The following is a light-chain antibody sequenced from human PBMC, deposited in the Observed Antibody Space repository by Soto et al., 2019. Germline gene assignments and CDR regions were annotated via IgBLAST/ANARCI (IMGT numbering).Light chain of an antibody. CDR3: QQVNSYPQT. J-gene: IGKJ5*01. CDR1: QGIGTY. V-gene: IGKV1-9*01. CDR2: AAF. Sequence: IQLTQSPSSLSASVGDRVTISCRASQGIGTYLAWYQQKPGKAPKXLIYAAFTLHSGVPARFSGSRPGTDFTLTISSLQPEDFATYYCQQVNSYPQTFGQGTRLEIK.